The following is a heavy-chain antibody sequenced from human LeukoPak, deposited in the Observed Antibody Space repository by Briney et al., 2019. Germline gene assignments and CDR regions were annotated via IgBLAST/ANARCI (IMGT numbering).Heavy chain of an antibody. J-gene: IGHJ3*02. CDR3: AKAAHDSSGYSNAFDI. D-gene: IGHD3-22*01. V-gene: IGHV3-9*01. Sequence: GGSLRLSCAASGFTFDDCAMHWVRQAPGKGLEWVSGISWNSGSIGYADSVKGRFTISRDNAKNSLYLQMNSLRAEDTALYYCAKAAHDSSGYSNAFDIWGQGTMVTVSS. CDR2: ISWNSGSI. CDR1: GFTFDDCA.